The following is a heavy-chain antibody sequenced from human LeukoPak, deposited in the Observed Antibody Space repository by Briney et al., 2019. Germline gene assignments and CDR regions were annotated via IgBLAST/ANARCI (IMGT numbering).Heavy chain of an antibody. V-gene: IGHV3-30*02. CDR3: AKDLDYCGGDCYSVDAFDI. J-gene: IGHJ3*02. CDR2: IRFDGSNK. CDR1: GFTFSRYG. D-gene: IGHD2-21*02. Sequence: GGSLRLSCAASGFTFSRYGMHWVRQAPGKGLEWVAFIRFDGSNKYYGDSVKGRFTMSRDDSKNTLYLQMNSLRAEDTAVYYCAKDLDYCGGDCYSVDAFDIWGQGTMVTVSS.